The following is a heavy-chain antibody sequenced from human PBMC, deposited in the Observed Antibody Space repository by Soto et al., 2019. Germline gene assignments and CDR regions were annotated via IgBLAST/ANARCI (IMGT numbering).Heavy chain of an antibody. CDR2: ISGGGSSI. CDR1: GFTFSTYS. CDR3: ARGRGNAVIPGDTPADSYMDV. J-gene: IGHJ6*03. Sequence: ESGGGLVKPGGSLRLSCAASGFTFSTYSMDWVRQAPGKGLEWVSSISGGGSSIYSADSVKGRFSISRDNAKNSLYLQMNSLRAEDTAVYYCARGRGNAVIPGDTPADSYMDVWGRGTTVTVSS. V-gene: IGHV3-21*01. D-gene: IGHD2-21*02.